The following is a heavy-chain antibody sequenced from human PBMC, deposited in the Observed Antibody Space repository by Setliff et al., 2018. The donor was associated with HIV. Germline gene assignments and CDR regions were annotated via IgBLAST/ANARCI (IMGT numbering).Heavy chain of an antibody. CDR3: ARGKGFGAYYFIDV. D-gene: IGHD3-10*01. Sequence: PSETLSLTCTVSGDSLNSSTYYWTWIRQRPGKGLEWIGYNYHGGRTNFNPSLKSRLTISLDTSKSQFSLRLNSVTAADTAVYYCARGKGFGAYYFIDVWGEGTTVTVSS. V-gene: IGHV4-31*02. CDR1: GDSLNSSTYY. J-gene: IGHJ6*03. CDR2: NYHGGRT.